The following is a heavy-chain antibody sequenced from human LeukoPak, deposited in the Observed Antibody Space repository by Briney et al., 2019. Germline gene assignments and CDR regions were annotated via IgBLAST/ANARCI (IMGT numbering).Heavy chain of an antibody. CDR3: ARFGYSSYKAAFDI. CDR2: IYYSGSA. Sequence: SETLSLTCTVSGGSISSYYWSWIRQPPGKGLEWIGYIYYSGSANYNPSLKSRVTISVDTSKNQFSLKLSSVTAADTAVYYCARFGYSSYKAAFDIWGQGTMVTVSS. D-gene: IGHD6-13*01. CDR1: GGSISSYY. V-gene: IGHV4-59*01. J-gene: IGHJ3*02.